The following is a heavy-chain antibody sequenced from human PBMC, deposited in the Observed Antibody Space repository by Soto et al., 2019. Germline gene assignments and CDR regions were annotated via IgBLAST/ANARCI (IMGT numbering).Heavy chain of an antibody. CDR3: ARELNTDPTAYYSFAY. J-gene: IGHJ4*02. Sequence: QVQLVQSGPEVTMPGASVKVSCKTSGYTFTAYGLAWLRQAPGQRPEWLGWVGTANANTNYAEKFQGRVTMTSDSTTATTYMELRSLRSDDTAVYYFARELNTDPTAYYSFAYWGQGTLVTVSS. D-gene: IGHD3-9*01. CDR2: VGTANANT. V-gene: IGHV1-18*01. CDR1: GYTFTAYG.